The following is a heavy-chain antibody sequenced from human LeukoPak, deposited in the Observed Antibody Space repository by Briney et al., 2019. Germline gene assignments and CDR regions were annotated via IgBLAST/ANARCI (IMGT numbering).Heavy chain of an antibody. D-gene: IGHD3-10*02. CDR3: ARDRYYVPDY. CDR1: GFTFSSYE. V-gene: IGHV3-48*03. J-gene: IGHJ4*02. Sequence: GGSLRLSCAASGFTFSSYEMNWVRQAPGKGLEWISYISSSGSTIYYADSVKGRFTISRDNAKNSLYLQMNSLRAEDTAVYYCARDRYYVPDYWGQGTLVTVSS. CDR2: ISSSGSTI.